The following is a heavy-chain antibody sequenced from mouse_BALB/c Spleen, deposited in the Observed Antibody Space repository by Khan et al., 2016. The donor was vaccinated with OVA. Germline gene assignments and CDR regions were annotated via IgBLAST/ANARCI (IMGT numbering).Heavy chain of an antibody. V-gene: IGHV3-2*02. CDR1: GYSITSEYT. D-gene: IGHD2-4*01. J-gene: IGHJ3*01. CDR2: ISYSGNT. Sequence: EVQLQESGPGLVKPSQSLSLTCTVTGYSITSEYTWNWIRQFPGNKLEWMGFISYSGNTRYNPSLKSRISITRDTSKNQFFLQLNSVTSEDTATYYCARKDYYDYDPFPYWAKGLWSLSLQ. CDR3: ARKDYYDYDPFPY.